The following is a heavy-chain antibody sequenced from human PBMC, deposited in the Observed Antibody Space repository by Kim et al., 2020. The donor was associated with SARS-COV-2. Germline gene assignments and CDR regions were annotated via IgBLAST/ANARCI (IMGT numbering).Heavy chain of an antibody. Sequence: SVKVSCKASGGTFSSYTISWVRQAPGQGLEWMGRIIPILGIANYAQKFQGRVTITADKSTSTAYMELSSLRSEDTAVYYCARVVPDYTHAFDIWGQGTMVTVSS. V-gene: IGHV1-69*02. J-gene: IGHJ3*02. CDR2: IIPILGIA. D-gene: IGHD2-2*01. CDR3: ARVVPDYTHAFDI. CDR1: GGTFSSYT.